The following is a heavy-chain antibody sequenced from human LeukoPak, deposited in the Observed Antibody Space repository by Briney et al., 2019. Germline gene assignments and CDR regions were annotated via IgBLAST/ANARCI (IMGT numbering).Heavy chain of an antibody. CDR2: ISYDGSNK. Sequence: PGGSLRLSCAASGFTFSSYGMHWVRQAPGKGLEWVAVISYDGSNKYYADSVKGRFTISRDNSKNTLYLQMNSLRAEDTAVYYCARVLRGNIDCWGQGTLVTVSS. CDR3: ARVLRGNIDC. CDR1: GFTFSSYG. J-gene: IGHJ4*02. D-gene: IGHD2/OR15-2a*01. V-gene: IGHV3-30*03.